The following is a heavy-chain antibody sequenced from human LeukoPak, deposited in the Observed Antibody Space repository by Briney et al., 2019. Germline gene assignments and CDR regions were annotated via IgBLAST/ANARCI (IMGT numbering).Heavy chain of an antibody. D-gene: IGHD4-17*01. Sequence: GGSLRLSCAASGFTFSEYTLVWVRQAPGKGLEWVSASSSGGANTLYADAVKGRFTISRDNSKNTLYLQMDSLRAEDTAVYFCGRDPNGDYVGAFEFWGHGTMVTVSS. CDR3: GRDPNGDYVGAFEF. V-gene: IGHV3-23*01. J-gene: IGHJ3*01. CDR2: SSSGGANT. CDR1: GFTFSEYT.